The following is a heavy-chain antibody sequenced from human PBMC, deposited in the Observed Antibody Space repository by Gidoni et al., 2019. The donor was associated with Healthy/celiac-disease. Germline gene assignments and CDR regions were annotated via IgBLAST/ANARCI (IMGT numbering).Heavy chain of an antibody. J-gene: IGHJ4*02. CDR1: GFTFRSYA. D-gene: IGHD3-3*01. V-gene: IGHV3-64D*06. CDR2: ISSNGGST. Sequence: EVQLVESGGDLVQPGGSLILSCSASGFTFRSYAMHWVRQAPGKGLEYVSAISSNGGSTYYADSVKGRFTISRDNSKNTLYLQMSSLRAEDTAVYYCVKPLGFLEWLLPYYFDYWGQGTLVTVSS. CDR3: VKPLGFLEWLLPYYFDY.